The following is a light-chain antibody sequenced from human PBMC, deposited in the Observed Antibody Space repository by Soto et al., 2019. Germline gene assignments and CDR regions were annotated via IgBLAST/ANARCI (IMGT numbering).Light chain of an antibody. Sequence: IHMAHSPSSLSASLGEIVAITCQVSQNINNYLNWYQQKPGRAPKLLIYDASNLEAGVPSRFRGSGSGTDFTFTISRLQPEDIATYYCQQYENLPTFGQGTRLE. V-gene: IGKV1-33*01. CDR3: QQYENLPT. J-gene: IGKJ5*01. CDR2: DAS. CDR1: QNINNY.